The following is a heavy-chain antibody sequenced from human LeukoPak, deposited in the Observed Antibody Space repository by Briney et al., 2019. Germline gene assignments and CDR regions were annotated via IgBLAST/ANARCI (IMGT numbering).Heavy chain of an antibody. V-gene: IGHV4-59*01. CDR2: TFSSGST. J-gene: IGHJ4*02. CDR3: ASAQHWLMFDS. CDR1: GGSTNNNY. D-gene: IGHD6-19*01. Sequence: SETLSLTCIVSGGSTNNNYWSWLRQPTGKGLEWIGNTFSSGSTNYNRSLKSRVTISINTSNNQLSLNLISVTPADTAVYYCASAQHWLMFDSWGQGILVTVSS.